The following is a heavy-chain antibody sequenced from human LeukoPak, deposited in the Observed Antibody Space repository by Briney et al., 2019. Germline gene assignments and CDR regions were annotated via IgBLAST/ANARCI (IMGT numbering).Heavy chain of an antibody. Sequence: GRSLRLSCAASGFTFSSYGMHWVRQAPGKGLEWVAVISYDGSNKYYADSVKGRFTISRDNSKNTLYLQMNSLRAEDTAVYYCAKDERWLDYWGQGTLVTVSS. J-gene: IGHJ4*02. CDR3: AKDERWLDY. D-gene: IGHD2-15*01. V-gene: IGHV3-30*18. CDR1: GFTFSSYG. CDR2: ISYDGSNK.